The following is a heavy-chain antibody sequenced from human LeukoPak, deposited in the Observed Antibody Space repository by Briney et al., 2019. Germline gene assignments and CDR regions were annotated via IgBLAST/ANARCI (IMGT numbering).Heavy chain of an antibody. V-gene: IGHV4-4*07. Sequence: SETLSLTCTVSGGSISSYYWSWIRQPAGKGLEWIGRIYTSGSTNYNPSLKSRVTMSVDTSKNQFSLKLSSVTAADTAVYYCAGDHYYDSSGYDPTFDYWGQGTLVTVSS. CDR2: IYTSGST. CDR1: GGSISSYY. J-gene: IGHJ4*02. D-gene: IGHD3-22*01. CDR3: AGDHYYDSSGYDPTFDY.